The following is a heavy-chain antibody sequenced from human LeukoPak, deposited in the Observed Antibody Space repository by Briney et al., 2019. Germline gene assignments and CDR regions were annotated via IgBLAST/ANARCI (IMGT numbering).Heavy chain of an antibody. CDR2: NSGSGGST. Sequence: GGSLRLSCAASGFTFSNYAMSWVRQAPGKGLEWVSVNSGSGGSTYYGDSVKGRFTISRDNSKNTLYMQMNSLGAEDTAVYYCAKGRGYNYWDGFDIWGQGTMVTVSS. J-gene: IGHJ3*02. V-gene: IGHV3-23*01. CDR3: AKGRGYNYWDGFDI. D-gene: IGHD5-24*01. CDR1: GFTFSNYA.